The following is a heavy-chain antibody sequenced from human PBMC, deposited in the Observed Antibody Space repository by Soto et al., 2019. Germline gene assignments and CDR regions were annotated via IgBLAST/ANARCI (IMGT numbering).Heavy chain of an antibody. CDR1: GGSISNYY. V-gene: IGHV4-59*01. D-gene: IGHD5-18*01. Sequence: PSDTLSLTCTFAGGSISNYYWSWIRQPPGKGLEWLGYIYYSGSTNYNPSLRSRVTISVDTSKNQFSLKLSSVTAADTAVYYCARDRGYSNWFDPWGQGTVVTVS. J-gene: IGHJ5*02. CDR3: ARDRGYSNWFDP. CDR2: IYYSGST.